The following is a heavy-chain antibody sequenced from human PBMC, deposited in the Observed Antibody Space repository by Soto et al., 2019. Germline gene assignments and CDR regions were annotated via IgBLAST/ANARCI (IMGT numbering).Heavy chain of an antibody. D-gene: IGHD4-17*01. V-gene: IGHV4-30-2*01. CDR1: GGSISSGGYS. CDR3: ARGVTTVTTIDY. J-gene: IGHJ4*02. CDR2: IYHSGST. Sequence: QLQLQESGSGLVKPSQTLSLTCAVSGGSISSGGYSWSWIRQPPGKGLEWSGDIYHSGSTYYNPSHKSRVTISVDRSKNQFSLKLSSVTAADTAVYYCARGVTTVTTIDYWGQGTLVTVSS.